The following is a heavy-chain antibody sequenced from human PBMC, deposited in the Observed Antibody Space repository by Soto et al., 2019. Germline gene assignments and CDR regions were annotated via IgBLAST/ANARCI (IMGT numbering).Heavy chain of an antibody. CDR1: GFTFSSYS. D-gene: IGHD3-10*01. CDR3: ARAITMVRGVTNYYMDV. CDR2: ISSSSSYI. V-gene: IGHV3-21*01. Sequence: EVQLVESGGGLVKPGGSLRLSCAASGFTFSSYSMNWVRQAPGKGLEWVSSISSSSSYIYYADSVKGRFTISRDNPKNSLYLQMNSLRAEDTAVYYCARAITMVRGVTNYYMDVWGKGTTVTVSS. J-gene: IGHJ6*03.